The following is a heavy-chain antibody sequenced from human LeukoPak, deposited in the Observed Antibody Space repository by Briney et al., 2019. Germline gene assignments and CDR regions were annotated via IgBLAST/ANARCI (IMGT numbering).Heavy chain of an antibody. CDR3: TRLSHVAGAPKFSWFDP. V-gene: IGHV4-38-2*02. D-gene: IGHD1-26*01. CDR1: AYSISDGFV. Sequence: SETLSLTRTVSAYSISDGFVWGFIRQPPGKGLEWIASIYHTGTTYYNPSLRCRVTMSVDTSNNQFSLKLSSVTAADTAMYFCTRLSHVAGAPKFSWFDPWGQGTLVTVSS. CDR2: IYHTGTT. J-gene: IGHJ5*02.